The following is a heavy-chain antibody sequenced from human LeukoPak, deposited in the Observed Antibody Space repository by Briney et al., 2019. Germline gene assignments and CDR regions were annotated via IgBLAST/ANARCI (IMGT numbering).Heavy chain of an antibody. D-gene: IGHD6-19*01. CDR3: ARVKGYSSGSYDAFDI. CDR2: INPNSGGT. V-gene: IGHV1-2*04. CDR1: GYTFTGYY. Sequence: ASVKVSCKASGYTFTGYYMHWVRQAPGQGLEWMGWINPNSGGTNYAQKFQGWVTMTRDTSISTAYMELSRLRSDDTAVYYYARVKGYSSGSYDAFDIWGQGTMVTVSS. J-gene: IGHJ3*02.